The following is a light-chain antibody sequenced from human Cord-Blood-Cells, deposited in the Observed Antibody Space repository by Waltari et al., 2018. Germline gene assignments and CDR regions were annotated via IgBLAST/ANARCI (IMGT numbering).Light chain of an antibody. J-gene: IGLJ3*02. CDR1: SAINVGSYN. Sequence: QPVLTQPPSSSASPGESARLTCTLPSAINVGSYNIYWYQQTPGSPPRYLLYYNSDSAKGQGSGVTSRFSGSKDASANTWILLISGLQSEDEADYYCMIWPSNASNWVFGGGTKLTVL. CDR2: YNSDSAK. CDR3: MIWPSNASNWV. V-gene: IGLV5-37*01.